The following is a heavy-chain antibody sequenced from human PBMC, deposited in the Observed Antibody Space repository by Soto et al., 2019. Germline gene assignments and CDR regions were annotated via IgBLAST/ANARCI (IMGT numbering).Heavy chain of an antibody. Sequence: QVQLVESGGGVVQPGRSLRLSCAASGFTFSSYGMHWVRQAPGKGLEWVAVISYDGSNKYYADSVKGRFTISRDNSKNTRYLQRNSLRAEDTAVYYCAQSWGYNAALDYWGQGTLVTVPS. D-gene: IGHD3-10*01. CDR3: AQSWGYNAALDY. CDR1: GFTFSSYG. CDR2: ISYDGSNK. J-gene: IGHJ4*02. V-gene: IGHV3-30*03.